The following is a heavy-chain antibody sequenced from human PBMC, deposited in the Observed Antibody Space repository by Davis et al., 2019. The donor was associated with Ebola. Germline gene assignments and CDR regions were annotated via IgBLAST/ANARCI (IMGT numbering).Heavy chain of an antibody. CDR3: TRSRVAAQY. V-gene: IGHV3-48*01. CDR2: ISSSSSTI. CDR1: GFIFGKYV. J-gene: IGHJ1*01. D-gene: IGHD6-19*01. Sequence: GGSLRLSCAASGFIFGKYVMTWVRQAPGKGLEWVSYISSSSSTIYYADSVKGRFTISRDNAKNSLVLQMDDLTVEDTAVYYCTRSRVAAQYWGQGTLVTVSS.